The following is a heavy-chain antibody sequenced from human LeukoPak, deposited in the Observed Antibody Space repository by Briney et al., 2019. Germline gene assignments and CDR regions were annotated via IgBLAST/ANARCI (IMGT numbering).Heavy chain of an antibody. V-gene: IGHV3-23*01. CDR1: GFTFSNYA. J-gene: IGHJ4*02. CDR3: AKVEQWPLRHFDY. CDR2: LTGDGDST. Sequence: GGSLRLSCAASGFTFSNYAMSWVRQAPGKGLEWVSTLTGDGDSTYYTDSVQGRFTISRDNSKNTLYLQMNSLRAEDTAVYYCAKVEQWPLRHFDYWGQGTLVTVSS. D-gene: IGHD6-19*01.